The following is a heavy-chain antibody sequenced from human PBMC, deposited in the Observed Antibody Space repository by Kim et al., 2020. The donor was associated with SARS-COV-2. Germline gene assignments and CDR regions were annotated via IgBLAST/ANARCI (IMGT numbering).Heavy chain of an antibody. J-gene: IGHJ4*02. D-gene: IGHD3-10*01. CDR2: EK. V-gene: IGHV3-7*01. Sequence: EKYNVPSVRGRFTISRVNAKTSLCLQMDSLRIEDTAVYFCVRDTRYYRLDYWGQGTLVTVSS. CDR3: VRDTRYYRLDY.